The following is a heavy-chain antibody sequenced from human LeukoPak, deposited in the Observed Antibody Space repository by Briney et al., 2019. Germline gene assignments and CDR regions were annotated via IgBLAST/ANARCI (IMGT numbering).Heavy chain of an antibody. V-gene: IGHV3-74*01. CDR2: IKSDGITI. D-gene: IGHD5-12*01. J-gene: IGHJ4*02. CDR3: TRDWRNLGYDY. CDR1: GFTFSNYM. Sequence: GGSLRLSCAASGFTFSNYMMHWVRQAPGKGLVWVSRIKSDGITITYADSVKGRSTISRDNAKNTLYLQMNSLRAEDTAVYYRTRDWRNLGYDYWGQGTLVTVSS.